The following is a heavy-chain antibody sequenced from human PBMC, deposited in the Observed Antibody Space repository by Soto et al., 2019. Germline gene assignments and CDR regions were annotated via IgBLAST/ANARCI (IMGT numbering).Heavy chain of an antibody. D-gene: IGHD3-22*01. CDR3: ARDCRYDSSGYYYNAFDY. V-gene: IGHV4-31*03. J-gene: IGHJ4*02. Sequence: PSETLSLTCTVSGGSISSGGYYWSWIRQHPGKGLEWIGYIYYSGSTYYNPSLKSRVTISVDTSKNQFSLKLSSVTAADTAVYYCARDCRYDSSGYYYNAFDYWGQGTLVTVSS. CDR1: GGSISSGGYY. CDR2: IYYSGST.